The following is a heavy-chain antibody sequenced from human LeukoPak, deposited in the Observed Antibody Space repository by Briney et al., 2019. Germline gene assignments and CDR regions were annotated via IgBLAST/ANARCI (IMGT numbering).Heavy chain of an antibody. V-gene: IGHV2-5*02. CDR3: AHSKYYDFWSGYSPENWFDP. CDR1: GFSLSTSGVG. D-gene: IGHD3-3*01. J-gene: IGHJ5*02. CDR2: IYWDDDK. Sequence: SGPTLVNPTQTLTLTCTFSGFSLSTSGVGVGWIRQPPGKALEWLALIYWDDDKRYSPSLKSRLTFTKDTSKNQVVLTMTNMDPVDTATYYCAHSKYYDFWSGYSPENWFDPWGQGTLVTVSS.